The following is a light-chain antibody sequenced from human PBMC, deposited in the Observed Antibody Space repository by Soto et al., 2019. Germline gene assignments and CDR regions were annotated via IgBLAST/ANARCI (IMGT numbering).Light chain of an antibody. CDR3: QQLDSYPYT. J-gene: IGKJ2*01. Sequence: IQLTQSPSSLSASVGDGVTLTCRASEDVSSYLAWYQQKPGKAPKLLIYAASTLKSGVPSRFSGSGSGTDFTLTISILQPEEFANYHCQQLDSYPYTFGQGTKLEIK. CDR1: EDVSSY. V-gene: IGKV1-9*01. CDR2: AAS.